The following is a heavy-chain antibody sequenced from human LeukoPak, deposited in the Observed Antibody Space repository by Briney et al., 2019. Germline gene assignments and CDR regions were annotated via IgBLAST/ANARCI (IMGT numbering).Heavy chain of an antibody. D-gene: IGHD1-26*01. V-gene: IGHV3-30*18. CDR2: ISYDGSNK. Sequence: GGSLRLSCAASGFTFSSYGMHWVRQAPGKGLEWVAVISYDGSNKYYADSVKGRFTISRDNSKNTLYLQMNSLRAEDTAVYYCAKGYPAYSGSYSGAFDIWGQGTMVTVSS. CDR1: GFTFSSYG. CDR3: AKGYPAYSGSYSGAFDI. J-gene: IGHJ3*02.